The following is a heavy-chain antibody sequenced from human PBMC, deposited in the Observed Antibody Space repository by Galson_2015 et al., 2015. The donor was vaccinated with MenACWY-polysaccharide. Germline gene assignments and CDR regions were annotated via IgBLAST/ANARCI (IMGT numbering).Heavy chain of an antibody. J-gene: IGHJ4*02. D-gene: IGHD4-17*01. CDR1: GFRVRSHD. CDR2: IGSADDT. V-gene: IGHV3-13*01. Sequence: SLRLSCAVSGFRVRSHDMFWVRQRPGLGLEWVSGIGSADDTYYRGSVGGRFTISRDAANNSLDLQMHNVRAGDTAVYYCARGMGTDTYGLAFDYWGQGIQVTVSS. CDR3: ARGMGTDTYGLAFDY.